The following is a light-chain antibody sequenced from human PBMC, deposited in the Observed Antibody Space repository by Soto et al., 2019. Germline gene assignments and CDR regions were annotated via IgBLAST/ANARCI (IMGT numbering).Light chain of an antibody. CDR1: SRDVGGYNY. J-gene: IGLJ1*01. CDR3: SSYAGSNIF. V-gene: IGLV2-8*01. Sequence: QSVLTQPPSASGSPGQSVTISCTGTSRDVGGYNYVSWYQQHPGKAPKLMIYEVSTRPSGVPDRFSGSKSGNTASLTVSGLQAEDEADYYCSSYAGSNIFFGTGTKVTVL. CDR2: EVS.